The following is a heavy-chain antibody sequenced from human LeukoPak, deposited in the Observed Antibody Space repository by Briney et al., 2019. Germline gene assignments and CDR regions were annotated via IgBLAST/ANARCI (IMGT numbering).Heavy chain of an antibody. Sequence: PGGSLRLSCAASGFTVSNNYMSWVRQAPGKGLEWIGEIKHSGSTNYNPSLKSRVTISVDTSKNHFSLKLSSVTAADTALYYCARGTTVTTFQAGTYYYYYIDVWGKGTTVAVSS. CDR1: GFTVSNNY. V-gene: IGHV4-34*01. CDR2: IKHSGST. CDR3: ARGTTVTTFQAGTYYYYYIDV. J-gene: IGHJ6*03. D-gene: IGHD4-17*01.